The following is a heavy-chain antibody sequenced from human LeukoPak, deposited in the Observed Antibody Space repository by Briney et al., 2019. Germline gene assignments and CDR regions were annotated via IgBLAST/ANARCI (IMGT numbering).Heavy chain of an antibody. CDR1: GYTFTGYY. Sequence: ASVKVSCKASGYTFTGYYMHWVRQAPGQGLEWMGWINPNSGGTNYAQKFQGRVTMTRDTSSSTAYMELSRLRSDDPAVYYCAREGRLIAARPGVDYWGQGTLVTVSS. CDR2: INPNSGGT. CDR3: AREGRLIAARPGVDY. J-gene: IGHJ4*02. V-gene: IGHV1-2*02. D-gene: IGHD6-6*01.